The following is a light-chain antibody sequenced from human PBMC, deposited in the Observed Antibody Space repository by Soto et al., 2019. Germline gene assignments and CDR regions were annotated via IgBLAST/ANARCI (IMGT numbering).Light chain of an antibody. CDR1: QSLLHYNGNTY. J-gene: IGKJ1*01. CDR3: MQATQFPRT. Sequence: DIVMTQTPLSSPVTLGQPASISCRSSQSLLHYNGNTYLSWLQQRPGQPPRLLIYRVSNRLSGVPDRFSGSGAATDFTLKISRVEAEDVGVYYCMQATQFPRTFGQGTKVEIK. CDR2: RVS. V-gene: IGKV2-24*01.